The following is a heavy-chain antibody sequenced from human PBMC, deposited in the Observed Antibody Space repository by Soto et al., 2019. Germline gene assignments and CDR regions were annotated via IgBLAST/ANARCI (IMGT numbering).Heavy chain of an antibody. CDR3: ARDLVNIVVVPAARTVDY. Sequence: SLRLSCAASGFTFSSYGMHWVRQAPGKGLEWVAVIWYDGSNKYYADSVKGRFTISRDNSKNTLYLQMNSLRAEDTAVYYCARDLVNIVVVPAARTVDYWGQGTLVTVSS. CDR2: IWYDGSNK. J-gene: IGHJ4*02. D-gene: IGHD2-2*01. CDR1: GFTFSSYG. V-gene: IGHV3-33*01.